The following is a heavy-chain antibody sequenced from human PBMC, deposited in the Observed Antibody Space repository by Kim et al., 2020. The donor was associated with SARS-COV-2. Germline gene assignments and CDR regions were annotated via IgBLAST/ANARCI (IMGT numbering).Heavy chain of an antibody. CDR2: IYYSGST. J-gene: IGHJ5*02. V-gene: IGHV4-30-4*01. Sequence: SETLSLTCTVSGGSISSGDYYWNWIRQPTGKGLEWIGHIYYSGSTYYNPSLKSRVTISLDTSKNQFSLKLSSVTAGDTAVYYCARGGSPGYQNWFDPWGQGTLVIVSS. D-gene: IGHD2-2*01. CDR1: GGSISSGDYY. CDR3: ARGGSPGYQNWFDP.